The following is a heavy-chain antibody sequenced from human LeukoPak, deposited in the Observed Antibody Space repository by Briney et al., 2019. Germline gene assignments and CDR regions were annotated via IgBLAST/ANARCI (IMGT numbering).Heavy chain of an antibody. CDR2: MNLNSGNT. D-gene: IGHD3-9*01. J-gene: IGHJ6*02. CDR1: GYTFTSYD. CDR3: ARDEHVLRYFDWSLRGYYYYGMDV. V-gene: IGHV1-8*01. Sequence: ASVKVSCNASGYTFTSYDNNWVRQATGQGLEWMGWMNLNSGNTGYAQKFQGRVTMTRNTSISTAYMELSSLRSEDTAVYYCARDEHVLRYFDWSLRGYYYYGMDVWGQGTTVTVSS.